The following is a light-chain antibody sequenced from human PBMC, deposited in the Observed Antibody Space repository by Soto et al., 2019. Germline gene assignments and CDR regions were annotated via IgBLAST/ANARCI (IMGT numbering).Light chain of an antibody. V-gene: IGLV2-14*01. CDR2: DVS. CDR3: SSYTSSSTLYV. CDR1: SSDVGGYNY. Sequence: QSALTQPASVSGSPGQSITISCTGTSSDVGGYNYVSRYQQHPGKAPKLMIYDVSNRPSGVSNRFSGSKSGNTASLTISGLQAEDEADYYCSSYTSSSTLYVFATGTKVTVL. J-gene: IGLJ1*01.